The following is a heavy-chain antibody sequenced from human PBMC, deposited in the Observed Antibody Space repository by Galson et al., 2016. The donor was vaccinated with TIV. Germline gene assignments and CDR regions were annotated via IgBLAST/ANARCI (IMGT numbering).Heavy chain of an antibody. J-gene: IGHJ6*02. V-gene: IGHV4-30-4*01. CDR1: GAPIRDGDSF. CDR2: IYYSGRT. CDR3: ARKAGYYYYAMDV. Sequence: TLSLTCTVSGAPIRDGDSFWSWIRQSPGKGLEWIGYIYYSGRTFYNPSLKSRITISVDTSKNQFSEKLTSVTAADTAVYYCARKAGYYYYAMDVWGQGTTVTVSS.